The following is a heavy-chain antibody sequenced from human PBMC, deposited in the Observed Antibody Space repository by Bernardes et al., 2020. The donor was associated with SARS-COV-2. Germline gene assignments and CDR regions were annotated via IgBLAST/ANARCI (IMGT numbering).Heavy chain of an antibody. CDR2: LYSGGTT. J-gene: IGHJ6*02. Sequence: GGSLRLSCEASTFTVSNNYMSWVRQAPGKGLEWVSLLYSGGTTYYADSVKGRFTVSRDNSKNTLFLQMSDLRAEDTAIYYCATAPHYYYGLDVWGQGTAVTVSS. CDR1: TFTVSNNY. CDR3: ATAPHYYYGLDV. V-gene: IGHV3-53*01.